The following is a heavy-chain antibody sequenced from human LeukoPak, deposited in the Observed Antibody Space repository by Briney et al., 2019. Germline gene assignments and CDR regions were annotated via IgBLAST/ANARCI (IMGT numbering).Heavy chain of an antibody. CDR1: GGSIISGTYS. CDR2: ICHSGST. Sequence: SETLCLTCAVSGGSIISGTYSWSWIRQPPGKGLEWIGYICHSGSTYYNPSLKSRVTISVDESKNQFSLKPSSVTAADTAVYYCARAPYCSSTSCYPSWFDPWGQGTLVTVSS. CDR3: ARAPYCSSTSCYPSWFDP. V-gene: IGHV4-30-2*01. D-gene: IGHD2-2*01. J-gene: IGHJ5*02.